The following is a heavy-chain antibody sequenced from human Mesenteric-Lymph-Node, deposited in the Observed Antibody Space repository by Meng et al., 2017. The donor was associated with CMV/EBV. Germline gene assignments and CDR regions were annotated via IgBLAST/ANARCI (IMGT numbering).Heavy chain of an antibody. V-gene: IGHV3-30*02. CDR2: IRYDGSNK. J-gene: IGHJ4*02. CDR1: GFTFSSYG. CDR3: AKGGGIVVVPAAPPLDY. D-gene: IGHD2-2*01. Sequence: LSLTCAASGFTFSSYGMHWVRQAPGKGLEWVAFIRYDGSNKYYADSVKGRFTISRDNSKNTLYLQMNSLRAEDTAVYYCAKGGGIVVVPAAPPLDYWGQGTLVTSPQ.